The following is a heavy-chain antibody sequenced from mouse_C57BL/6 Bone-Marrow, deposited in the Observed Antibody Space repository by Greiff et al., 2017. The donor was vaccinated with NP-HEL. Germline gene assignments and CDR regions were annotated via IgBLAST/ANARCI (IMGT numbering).Heavy chain of an antibody. J-gene: IGHJ3*01. V-gene: IGHV14-3*01. D-gene: IGHD3-2*02. CDR2: IDPANGNT. CDR1: GFNIKNTY. Sequence: VHVKQSVAELVRPGASVKLSCTASGFNIKNTYMPWVKQRPEQGLEWIGRIDPANGNTKYAPKFQGKATITADTSSNTAYLQLSSLTSEDTAIYYCARYGSSGRAWFAYWGQGTLVTVSA. CDR3: ARYGSSGRAWFAY.